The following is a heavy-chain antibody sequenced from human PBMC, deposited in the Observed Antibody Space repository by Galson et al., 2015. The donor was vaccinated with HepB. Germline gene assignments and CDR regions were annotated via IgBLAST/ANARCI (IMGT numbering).Heavy chain of an antibody. CDR3: ARDQNGVDGLDV. CDR1: GFSLSGFR. CDR2: ISRSSTTI. V-gene: IGHV3-48*01. J-gene: IGHJ6*02. D-gene: IGHD1-1*01. Sequence: SLRLSCAGSGFSLSGFRMNWVRQARGKGLDWVADISRSSTTISYADSVKGRFTVFRDNAKNSVYLQMNSLRAEDTAVYYCARDQNGVDGLDVWGQGTTVTVSS.